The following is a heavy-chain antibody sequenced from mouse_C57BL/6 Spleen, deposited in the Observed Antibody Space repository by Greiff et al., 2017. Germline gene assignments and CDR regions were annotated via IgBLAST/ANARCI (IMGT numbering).Heavy chain of an antibody. CDR3: ARLGGYYVFWFAY. Sequence: QVHVKQSGAELVRPGASVKLSCKASGYTFTDYYINWVKQRPGQGLEWIARIYPGSGNTYYNEKFKGKATLTAEKSSSTAYMQLSSLTSEDSAVYFCARLGGYYVFWFAYWGQGTLVTVSA. J-gene: IGHJ3*01. CDR2: IYPGSGNT. D-gene: IGHD2-3*01. V-gene: IGHV1-76*01. CDR1: GYTFTDYY.